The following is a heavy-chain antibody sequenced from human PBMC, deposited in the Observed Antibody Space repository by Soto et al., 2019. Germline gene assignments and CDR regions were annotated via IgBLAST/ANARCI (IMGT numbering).Heavy chain of an antibody. D-gene: IGHD6-13*01. J-gene: IGHJ5*02. CDR3: ARGMIAAAVFPTATGGWIDP. CDR2: IWYDGSNK. CDR1: GFAFSSYG. V-gene: IGHV3-33*01. Sequence: PGGSLRLSCAASGFAFSSYGMHWVRQAPGKGLEWVAVIWYDGSNKYYADSVKGRFTISRDNSKNTLYLQMNSLRAEDTAVYYCARGMIAAAVFPTATGGWIDPWGQGTLVTVSS.